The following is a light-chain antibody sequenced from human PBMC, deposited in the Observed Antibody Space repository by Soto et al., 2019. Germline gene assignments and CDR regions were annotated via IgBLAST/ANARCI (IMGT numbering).Light chain of an antibody. CDR1: SSDVGAYKY. CDR3: NSFTTGNTRI. Sequence: QSALTQPASVSGSPGQSITISCTGTSSDVGAYKYVSWYQQFPGTAPKLMIYEVTNRPSGVSNRFSGSKSGNTASLTISGLQAEDEADYYCNSFTTGNTRIFGGGTQLTVL. CDR2: EVT. V-gene: IGLV2-14*01. J-gene: IGLJ2*01.